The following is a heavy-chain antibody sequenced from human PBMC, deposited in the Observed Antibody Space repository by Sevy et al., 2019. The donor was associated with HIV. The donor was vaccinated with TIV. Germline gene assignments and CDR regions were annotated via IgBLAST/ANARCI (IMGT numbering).Heavy chain of an antibody. J-gene: IGHJ4*02. CDR2: IKEDGSDK. V-gene: IGHV3-7*01. Sequence: GGSLRLSCEVSGFTFSNYWMTWVRQAPGKGLEWVANIKEDGSDKYYGDSVKGRFSLSSDNAKNSLYLQMDSLGAEDTAVYYCVRDGLASATDFDYWGQGTLVTVSS. CDR3: VRDGLASATDFDY. CDR1: GFTFSNYW. D-gene: IGHD2-15*01.